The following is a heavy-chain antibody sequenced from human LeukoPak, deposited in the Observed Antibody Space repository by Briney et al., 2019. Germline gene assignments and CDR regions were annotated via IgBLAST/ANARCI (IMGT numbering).Heavy chain of an antibody. CDR2: INHSGST. CDR3: ARFRRIVATIGYYYYYGTDV. V-gene: IGHV4-34*01. J-gene: IGHJ6*04. D-gene: IGHD5-12*01. CDR1: GGSFSGYY. Sequence: SETLSLTCAVYGGSFSGYYWSWIRQPPGKGLEWIGEINHSGSTNYNPSLKSRVIISVDTSKNQFSLKLRSVTAADTAVYYCARFRRIVATIGYYYYYGTDVWGKGTTVTVSS.